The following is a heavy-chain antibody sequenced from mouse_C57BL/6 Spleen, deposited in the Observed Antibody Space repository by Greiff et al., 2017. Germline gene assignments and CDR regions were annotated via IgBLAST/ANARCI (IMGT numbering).Heavy chain of an antibody. CDR2: INPSNGGT. V-gene: IGHV1-53*01. Sequence: VKLQQPGTELVKPGASVKLSCKASGYTFTSYWMHWVKQRPGQGLEWIGNINPSNGGTNYNEKFKSKATLTVDKSSSTAYMQLSSLTSEDSAVYYCASEDYDGAWFAYWGQGTLVTVSA. CDR1: GYTFTSYW. J-gene: IGHJ3*01. CDR3: ASEDYDGAWFAY. D-gene: IGHD2-4*01.